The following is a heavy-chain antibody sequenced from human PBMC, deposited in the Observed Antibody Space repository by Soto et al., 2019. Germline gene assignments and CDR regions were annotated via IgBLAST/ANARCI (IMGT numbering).Heavy chain of an antibody. J-gene: IGHJ6*03. Sequence: SETLSLTCTVSGGSINSYYWSWIRQHPGKGLEWIGYIYYSGSTNYNPSLKSRVTISVDTSKNQFSLKLSSVTAADTAVYYCARLRGCSGGSCYSESPYYYMDVWGKGTTVTVSS. CDR2: IYYSGST. D-gene: IGHD2-15*01. V-gene: IGHV4-59*08. CDR1: GGSINSYY. CDR3: ARLRGCSGGSCYSESPYYYMDV.